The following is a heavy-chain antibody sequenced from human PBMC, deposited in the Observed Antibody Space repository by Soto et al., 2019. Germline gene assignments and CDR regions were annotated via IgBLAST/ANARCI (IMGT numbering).Heavy chain of an antibody. Sequence: PGGSLRLSCAASGFTFSSYSMNWVRQAPGKGLEWVSYISSSSSTIYYADSVKGRFTISRDNAKNSLYLQMNSLRDEDTAVYYCNFDWLDDYGMDVWGQGTTVTVSS. CDR2: ISSSSSTI. CDR1: GFTFSSYS. CDR3: NFDWLDDYGMDV. D-gene: IGHD3-9*01. V-gene: IGHV3-48*02. J-gene: IGHJ6*02.